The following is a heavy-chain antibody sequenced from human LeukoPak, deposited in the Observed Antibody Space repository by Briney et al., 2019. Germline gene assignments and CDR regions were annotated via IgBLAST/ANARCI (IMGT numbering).Heavy chain of an antibody. D-gene: IGHD3-3*01. CDR1: GFIIRSYA. V-gene: IGHV3-23*01. CDR3: AKDKNYDFWGGYYEGSYGLDV. J-gene: IGHJ6*02. CDR2: LSGIGDRT. Sequence: GGSLSLSCRTSGFIIRSYAMNWVRQARGKGLEGVSGLSGIGDRTYYADSVKGRFTISRDNAKNTVYLQMNSLRAGDTAIYFCAKDKNYDFWGGYYEGSYGLDVWGQGTTVIVSS.